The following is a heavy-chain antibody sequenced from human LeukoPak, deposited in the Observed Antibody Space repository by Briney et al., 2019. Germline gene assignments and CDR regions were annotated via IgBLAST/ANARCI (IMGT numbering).Heavy chain of an antibody. CDR1: GYTFTGYY. V-gene: IGHV1-2*02. J-gene: IGHJ3*02. CDR3: ARAHEVVAFDI. Sequence: ASVKVSCKASGYTFTGYYMHWVRQAPGQGLEWMGWINPNSGGTNYAQKFQGRVTMTRDTSIGTAYMELIRLRSDDTAVYYCARAHEVVAFDIWGQGTMVTVSS. CDR2: INPNSGGT.